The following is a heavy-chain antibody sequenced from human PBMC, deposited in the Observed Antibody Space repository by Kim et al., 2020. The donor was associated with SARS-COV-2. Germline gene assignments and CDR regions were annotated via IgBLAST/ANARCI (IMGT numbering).Heavy chain of an antibody. CDR3: AVEMATIDGDY. CDR2: A. D-gene: IGHD5-12*01. J-gene: IGHJ4*02. V-gene: IGHV1-69*02. Sequence: ANYAQKIQGKFTINADKSTSTAYMELSSLRSEDTAGYYCAVEMATIDGDYWGQGTLVTVSS.